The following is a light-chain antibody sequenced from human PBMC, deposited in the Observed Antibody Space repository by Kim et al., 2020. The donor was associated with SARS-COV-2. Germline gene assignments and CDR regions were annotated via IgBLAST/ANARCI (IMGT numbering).Light chain of an antibody. CDR3: QSYDSSLNYV. Sequence: GQSVTISCTGSSSNIGAGYDVHWYQQLPGTAPKLLIYGNSNRPSGVPDRFSGSKSGTSASLAITGLQAEDEADYYCQSYDSSLNYVFGTGTKVTVL. V-gene: IGLV1-40*01. CDR2: GNS. CDR1: SSNIGAGYD. J-gene: IGLJ1*01.